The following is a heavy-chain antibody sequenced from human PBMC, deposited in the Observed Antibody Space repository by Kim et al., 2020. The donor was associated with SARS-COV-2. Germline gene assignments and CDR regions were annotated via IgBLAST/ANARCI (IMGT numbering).Heavy chain of an antibody. J-gene: IGHJ4*02. CDR2: IGASGDYK. CDR3: VKYTKGASLGAK. Sequence: GGSLRLSCAASGFAMSSYSMGWVRQAPGKGLEWVSGIGASGDYKAYIDSVRGRFAISRDNSRDIMYLQMNSLRVEDTALYFCVKYTKGASLGAKWGQGTL. D-gene: IGHD1-1*01. CDR1: GFAMSSYS. V-gene: IGHV3-23*01.